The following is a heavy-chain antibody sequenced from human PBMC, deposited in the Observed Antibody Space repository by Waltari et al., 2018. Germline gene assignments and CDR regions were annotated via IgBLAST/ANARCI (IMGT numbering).Heavy chain of an antibody. D-gene: IGHD3-10*01. CDR3: ASQLSRGFGELFYYYYYGMDV. CDR1: GGSFSGYY. Sequence: QVQLQQWGAGLLKPSETLSLTCAVYGGSFSGYYWSWIRQPPGKGLGWIGKINHSGSTNYNPSLKSRVTISVDTSKNQFSLKLSSVTAADTAVYYCASQLSRGFGELFYYYYYGMDVWGQGTTVTVSS. J-gene: IGHJ6*02. V-gene: IGHV4-34*01. CDR2: INHSGST.